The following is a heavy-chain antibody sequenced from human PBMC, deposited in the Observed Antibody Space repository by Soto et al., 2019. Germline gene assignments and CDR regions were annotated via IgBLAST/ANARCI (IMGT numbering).Heavy chain of an antibody. CDR2: ITTDKGKT. CDR1: GYTFTSYG. D-gene: IGHD1-26*01. Sequence: GASVKVSCKTSGYTFTSYGISWVRQAPGQGLEWMGWITTDKGKTTYAQKFQGRHTISRDNSKNTLYLQMNSLRAEDTAVYYCVKGIGNYWAVDYWAQGTLVTVS. V-gene: IGHV1-18*01. CDR3: VKGIGNYWAVDY. J-gene: IGHJ4*02.